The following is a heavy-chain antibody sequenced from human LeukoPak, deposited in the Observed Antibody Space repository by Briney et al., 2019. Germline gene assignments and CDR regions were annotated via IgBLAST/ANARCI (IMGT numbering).Heavy chain of an antibody. Sequence: PSETLSLTCTVSGGSISSYYWSWIRQPAGKGLEWIGYIYYSGSTNYNPSLKSRVTISVDTSKNQFSLKLSSVTAADTAVYYCARDPGPPDAFDIWGQGTMVTVSS. CDR2: IYYSGST. J-gene: IGHJ3*02. CDR3: ARDPGPPDAFDI. CDR1: GGSISSYY. V-gene: IGHV4-59*01.